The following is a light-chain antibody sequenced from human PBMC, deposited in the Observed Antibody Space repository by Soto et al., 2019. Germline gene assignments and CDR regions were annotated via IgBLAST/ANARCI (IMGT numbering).Light chain of an antibody. CDR3: QQYYSYPLT. CDR2: AAS. J-gene: IGKJ4*01. CDR1: QGISSY. V-gene: IGKV1-8*01. Sequence: AIRMTQSPSSFSASTGDRVTITCRASQGISSYLAWYQQKPGKAPKLLIYAASTLQSGVPSRFSGSGSGTDFTLTISCLQSEDFATYYCQQYYSYPLTFGGGTKVAI.